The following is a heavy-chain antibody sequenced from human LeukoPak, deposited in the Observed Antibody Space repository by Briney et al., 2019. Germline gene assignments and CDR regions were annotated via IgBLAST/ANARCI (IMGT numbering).Heavy chain of an antibody. CDR1: GYTFTSYA. CDR3: AREFWQWLADGALYYFDY. Sequence: ASVKVSCKASGYTFTSYAMHWVRQAPGQRLEWMGWINAGNGNTKYSQKFQGRVTITRDTSASTAYVELSSLRSEDTAVYYCAREFWQWLADGALYYFDYWGQGTLVTVSS. D-gene: IGHD6-19*01. V-gene: IGHV1-3*01. CDR2: INAGNGNT. J-gene: IGHJ4*02.